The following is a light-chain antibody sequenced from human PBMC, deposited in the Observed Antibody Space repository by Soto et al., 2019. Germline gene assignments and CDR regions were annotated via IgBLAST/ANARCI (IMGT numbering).Light chain of an antibody. V-gene: IGKV3-15*01. CDR3: QQYNNWPRT. Sequence: EIVMTQSPATLSRSPGERGTLSCRASQSVSSNLAWYQQKPGQAPRLLIYGASTRATGIPARFSGSGSGTEFTLTISSLQSEDFALYYCQQYNNWPRTFGQGTKVEIK. CDR2: GAS. J-gene: IGKJ1*01. CDR1: QSVSSN.